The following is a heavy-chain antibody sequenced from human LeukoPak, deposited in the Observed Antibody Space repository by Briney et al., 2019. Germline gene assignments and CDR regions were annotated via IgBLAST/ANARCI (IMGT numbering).Heavy chain of an antibody. CDR1: GGSFSGYY. Sequence: SETLSLTCAVYGGSFSGYYWSWIRQPPGKGLEWIGEINHSGSTNYNPPLKSRVTISVDTSKNQFSLKLSSVTAADTAVYYCASFPFYYDSSGYRFFDYWGQGTLVTVSS. CDR2: INHSGST. CDR3: ASFPFYYDSSGYRFFDY. J-gene: IGHJ4*02. D-gene: IGHD3-22*01. V-gene: IGHV4-34*01.